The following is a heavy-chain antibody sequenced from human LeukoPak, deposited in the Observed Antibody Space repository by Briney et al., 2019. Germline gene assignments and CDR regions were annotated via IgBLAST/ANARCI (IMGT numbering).Heavy chain of an antibody. J-gene: IGHJ4*02. CDR1: GYTFNGYY. D-gene: IGHD2/OR15-2a*01. V-gene: IGHV1-2*02. CDR2: INPNSGGT. CDR3: ARTRGSHISMAYLDY. Sequence: ASVKVSCKASGYTFNGYYIHWVRQAPGQGLEWMGWINPNSGGTNYAQKFQGRVTLTRDTSISTAYMELSSLRSDDTAVYYCARTRGSHISMAYLDYWGQGTLVTVSS.